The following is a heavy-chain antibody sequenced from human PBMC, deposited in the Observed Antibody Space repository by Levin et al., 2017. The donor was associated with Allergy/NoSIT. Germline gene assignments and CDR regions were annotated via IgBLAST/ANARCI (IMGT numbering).Heavy chain of an antibody. J-gene: IGHJ5*02. CDR1: GGSFSAYY. CDR3: ARDVTGVGEGWLDP. CDR2: INYSGST. Sequence: SETLSLTCAVYGGSFSAYYWTWIRQSPGKGLEWIGEINYSGSTIYSPSLKSRVSISVDTSKKQFSLNLSSVTAADTAVYYCARDVTGVGEGWLDPWGQGTLVTVSS. D-gene: IGHD3-10*01. V-gene: IGHV4-34*01.